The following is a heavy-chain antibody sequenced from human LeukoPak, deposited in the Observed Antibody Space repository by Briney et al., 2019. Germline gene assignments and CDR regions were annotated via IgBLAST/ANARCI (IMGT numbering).Heavy chain of an antibody. D-gene: IGHD6-19*01. J-gene: IGHJ6*02. CDR1: GFTFSSYS. CDR2: ISSSSSYI. CDR3: ARDRGSGWSYYYYGMDV. V-gene: IGHV3-21*01. Sequence: GGSLRLSCAASGFTFSSYSMNWVRQAPGKGLEWVSSISSSSSYIYYAHSVKGRFTISRDNAKNSLYLQMNSLRAEDTAVYYCARDRGSGWSYYYYGMDVWGQGTTVTVSS.